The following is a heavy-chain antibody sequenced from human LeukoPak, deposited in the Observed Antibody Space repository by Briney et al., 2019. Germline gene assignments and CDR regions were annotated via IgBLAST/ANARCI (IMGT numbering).Heavy chain of an antibody. J-gene: IGHJ6*02. CDR3: ARVTVTTFYYYYGMDV. Sequence: GGSLRLSCAASGFTFSSYSMNWVRQAPGKGLEGVSSISSSSSYIYYADSVKGRFTISRDNAKNSLYLQMNSLRAEDTAVYYCARVTVTTFYYYYGMDVWGQGTTVTVSS. CDR2: ISSSSSYI. V-gene: IGHV3-21*01. D-gene: IGHD4-17*01. CDR1: GFTFSSYS.